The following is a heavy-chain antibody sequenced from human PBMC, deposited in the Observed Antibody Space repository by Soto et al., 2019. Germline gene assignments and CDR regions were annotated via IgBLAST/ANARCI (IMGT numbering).Heavy chain of an antibody. CDR3: ARDQNGDYVYFDY. D-gene: IGHD4-17*01. J-gene: IGHJ4*02. CDR1: GYTFTSYA. Sequence: QVQLVQSGAEEKKPGASVKVSCKASGYTFTSYAMHWVRQAPGQRLEWMGWINAGNGNTKYSQKFQGRYTITRDTTASTAYMELSSLRSEDTAVYYCARDQNGDYVYFDYWGQGTLVTVSS. V-gene: IGHV1-3*05. CDR2: INAGNGNT.